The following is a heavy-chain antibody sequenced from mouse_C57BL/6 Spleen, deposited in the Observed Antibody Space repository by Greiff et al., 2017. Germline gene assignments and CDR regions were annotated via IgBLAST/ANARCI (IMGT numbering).Heavy chain of an antibody. CDR1: GYTFTSYW. J-gene: IGHJ4*01. CDR3: ARGDGPYYAMDY. V-gene: IGHV1-64*01. Sequence: QVQLQQPGAELVKPGASVKLSCKASGYTFTSYWMHWVKQRLGQGLEWIGMIHPNSGSTNYNEKFKSKATLTVDKSSSTAYMQLSSLTSEDSAVYYCARGDGPYYAMDYWGQGTSVTVSS. CDR2: IHPNSGST. D-gene: IGHD2-3*01.